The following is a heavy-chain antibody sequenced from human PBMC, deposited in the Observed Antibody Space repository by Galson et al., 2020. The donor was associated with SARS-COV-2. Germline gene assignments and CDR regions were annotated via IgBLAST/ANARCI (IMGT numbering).Heavy chain of an antibody. J-gene: IGHJ3*02. D-gene: IGHD4-17*01. CDR1: GTSISSGSYS. CDR3: ARLHYGEYAPEAFDI. V-gene: IGHV4-30-2*01. CDR2: ISHSGGT. Sequence: SETLSLTCAVYGTSISSGSYSWNWIRQPPGKGLEWIGYISHSGGTYYNPSLKSRVTISGDRSKNPFSLRLSSVTAADTAVYYCARLHYGEYAPEAFDIWGPGTRVTVAS.